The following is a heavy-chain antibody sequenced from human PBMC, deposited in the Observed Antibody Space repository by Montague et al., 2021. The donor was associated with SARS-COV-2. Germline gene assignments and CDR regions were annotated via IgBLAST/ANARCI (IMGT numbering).Heavy chain of an antibody. J-gene: IGHJ6*02. D-gene: IGHD4-17*01. CDR3: ARGGTVTTFYYYYYGMDV. Sequence: SETLSLTCAVYGGSFSGYYWSWIRQPPGKGLEWIGEINHSGSTNYNPSLKSRVTISVDTSKNQFFLKLSSVTAADTAMYYCARGGTVTTFYYYYYGMDVWGQGTTVTVSS. CDR1: GGSFSGYY. V-gene: IGHV4-34*01. CDR2: INHSGST.